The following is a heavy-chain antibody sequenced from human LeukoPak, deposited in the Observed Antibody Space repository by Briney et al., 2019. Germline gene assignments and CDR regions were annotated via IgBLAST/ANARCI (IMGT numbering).Heavy chain of an antibody. Sequence: GGSLRLSCAASGFTVSSNYMSWVRQAPGKGLEWVSVIYSGGSTCYADSVKGRFTISRENSKNTQYLQLNLRSVGATAVYYCARVEGGWFDPWGQGTLVTVSS. CDR3: ARVEGGWFDP. CDR1: GFTVSSNY. V-gene: IGHV3-53*01. CDR2: IYSGGST. J-gene: IGHJ5*02. D-gene: IGHD1-26*01.